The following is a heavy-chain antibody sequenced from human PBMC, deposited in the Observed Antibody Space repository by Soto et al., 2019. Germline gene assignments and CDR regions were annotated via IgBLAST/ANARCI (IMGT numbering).Heavy chain of an antibody. V-gene: IGHV3-9*01. Sequence: PGGSLRLSCASSGFTFDDYAMHWVRQAPGKGLEWVSGISWNSGSIGYADSVKGRSTISRDNAKNSLYLQMNSLRAEDTALYYCAKANSWLQFPFDYWGQGTLVTVSS. CDR1: GFTFDDYA. CDR2: ISWNSGSI. J-gene: IGHJ4*02. D-gene: IGHD5-12*01. CDR3: AKANSWLQFPFDY.